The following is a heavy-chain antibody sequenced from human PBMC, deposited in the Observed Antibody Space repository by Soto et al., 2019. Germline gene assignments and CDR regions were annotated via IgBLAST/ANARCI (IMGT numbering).Heavy chain of an antibody. J-gene: IGHJ4*02. CDR3: ATGVIWIGYFTVDS. V-gene: IGHV1-69*01. D-gene: IGHD3-3*01. Sequence: QVLLVQSGAEVKKPGSSVKISCKASGGSFGNSAINWVRQTPGQGLEWLGGFIPVYRTLNYAQKFQCRVTITADDSTGTAYMTLNSLASNDTAVYYCATGVIWIGYFTVDSWGQGTRVTVSS. CDR1: GGSFGNSA. CDR2: FIPVYRTL.